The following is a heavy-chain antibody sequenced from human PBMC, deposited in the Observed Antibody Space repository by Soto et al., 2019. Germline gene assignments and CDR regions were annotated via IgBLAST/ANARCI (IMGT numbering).Heavy chain of an antibody. CDR1: GFSFSNYG. V-gene: IGHV3-30*18. D-gene: IGHD3-22*01. Sequence: PWGSLRLSCAASGFSFSNYGMHWVRQAPGKGLEWVAVIPYDGGNNNYADSVKGRFTISRDNSKNTLYLQMNSLRAEDTAVYYCAKDFGISMIVFAFDIWGQGTMVTVSS. J-gene: IGHJ3*02. CDR2: IPYDGGNN. CDR3: AKDFGISMIVFAFDI.